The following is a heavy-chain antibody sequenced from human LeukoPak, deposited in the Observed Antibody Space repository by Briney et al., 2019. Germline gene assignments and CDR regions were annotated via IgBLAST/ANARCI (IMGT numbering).Heavy chain of an antibody. Sequence: GGSLRLSCAASGFTFSSYAMHWVRQAPGKGLEYVSAISSNGGSTYYANSVKGRFTISRDNSKNTPYLQMGSLRAEDMAVYYCARGPYYYDSSGYYYVSEYFQHWGQGTLVTVSS. CDR2: ISSNGGST. J-gene: IGHJ1*01. D-gene: IGHD3-22*01. CDR1: GFTFSSYA. CDR3: ARGPYYYDSSGYYYVSEYFQH. V-gene: IGHV3-64*01.